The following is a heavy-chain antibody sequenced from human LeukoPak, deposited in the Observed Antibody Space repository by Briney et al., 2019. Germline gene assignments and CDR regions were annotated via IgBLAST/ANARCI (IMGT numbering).Heavy chain of an antibody. CDR1: RGTFSSYA. Sequence: ASVKVSCKASRGTFSSYAISWVRQAPGQGLEWMGWISAYNGNTNYAQKLQGRVTMTTDTSTSTAYMELRSLRSDDTAVYYCAREAPTPNQDRPEDYWGQGTLVTVSS. D-gene: IGHD6-6*01. CDR3: AREAPTPNQDRPEDY. J-gene: IGHJ4*02. V-gene: IGHV1-18*01. CDR2: ISAYNGNT.